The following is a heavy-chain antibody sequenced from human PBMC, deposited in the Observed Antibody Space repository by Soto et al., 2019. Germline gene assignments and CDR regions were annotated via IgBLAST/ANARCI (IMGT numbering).Heavy chain of an antibody. CDR1: GDSFSSASW. Sequence: QVQLQESGPGLVKPSATLSLSCTVFGDSFSSASWWSWVRQPPGKGLEWSGEGYHSRNTNYKPSLHSEGTGPMDKSKSQVFLSLGSVSDADTAVYYIARREGRCHDFKINYFDTWCQGALVTVSS. CDR3: ARREGRCHDFKINYFDT. V-gene: IGHV4-4*02. CDR2: GYHSRNT. J-gene: IGHJ4*02. D-gene: IGHD1-26*01.